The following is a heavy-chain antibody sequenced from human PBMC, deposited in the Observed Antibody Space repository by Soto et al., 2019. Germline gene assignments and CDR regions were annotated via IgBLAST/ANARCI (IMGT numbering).Heavy chain of an antibody. J-gene: IGHJ4*02. CDR2: MSGNAENT. V-gene: IGHV3-23*01. CDR3: ARHSLYGVVRNFDY. CDR1: GFTFTSYA. Sequence: QPGGSLRLSCVASGFTFTSYAMSWVRQAPGKGLEWVSAMSGNAENTYYADSVKGRFTVSRDSSKNMLYLYLNSLRAEDTAVYYCARHSLYGVVRNFDYWGQGTLVTVSS. D-gene: IGHD3-3*01.